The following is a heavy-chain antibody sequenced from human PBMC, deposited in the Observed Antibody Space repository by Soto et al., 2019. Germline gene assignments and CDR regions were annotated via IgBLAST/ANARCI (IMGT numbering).Heavy chain of an antibody. V-gene: IGHV3-33*08. J-gene: IGHJ4*02. D-gene: IGHD1-26*01. CDR1: GLTFSNYG. CDR2: IWYDGSNK. Sequence: QVQLVESGGGVVQPGRSLRLSCAASGLTFSNYGMHGVRQAPGKGLEWVAVIWYDGSNKYYADSVKGRFTISRDNSKNTLYLQMNSLRAEDTAVYSCANWEGRHTTNFFSGPFDYWGQGTLVTVSS. CDR3: ANWEGRHTTNFFSGPFDY.